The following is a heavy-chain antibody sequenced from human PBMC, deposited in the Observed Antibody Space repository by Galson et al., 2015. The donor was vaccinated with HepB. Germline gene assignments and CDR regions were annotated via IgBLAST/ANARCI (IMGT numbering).Heavy chain of an antibody. D-gene: IGHD3-10*01. CDR3: ATWMSQGFGEGGWYFEL. CDR2: FDPEDGET. J-gene: IGHJ2*01. V-gene: IGHV1-24*01. CDR1: GYTLTELS. Sequence: SVKVSCKVSGYTLTELSMHWVRQAPGKGLEWMGGFDPEDGETIYAQKFQGRVTMTEDTSTDTAYMELSSLRSEDTAVYYCATWMSQGFGEGGWYFELWGRGTLVTVSS.